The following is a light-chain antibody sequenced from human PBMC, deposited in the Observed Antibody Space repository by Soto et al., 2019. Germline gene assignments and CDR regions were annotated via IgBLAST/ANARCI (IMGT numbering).Light chain of an antibody. J-gene: IGKJ3*01. CDR1: QSINSRY. CDR2: GAS. Sequence: EIVLTQSPGTLSLSPGERATLSCRASQSINSRYLAWYQQKPCQAPRLLIYGASSRPTGIPDRFSGSGSGTDVTLTISRLEPEDFAVYYCQQFGSSPGFTFGPGTKVAIK. V-gene: IGKV3-20*01. CDR3: QQFGSSPGFT.